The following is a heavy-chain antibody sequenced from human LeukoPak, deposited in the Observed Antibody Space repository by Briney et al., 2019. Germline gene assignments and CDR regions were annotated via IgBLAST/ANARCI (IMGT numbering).Heavy chain of an antibody. CDR3: ARDVTMVGGGGFDY. CDR2: TYCRPKWYN. V-gene: IGHV6-1*01. J-gene: IGHJ4*02. D-gene: IGHD3-10*01. Sequence: SQTLSLTCAISGDSVSSNSAAWNWIRQSPSRGLEWLGRTYCRPKWYNVYAVSVKSRITINQDPSMNQISLQLNSVTPEDTAVDYCARDVTMVGGGGFDYWGQGTLVTVSS. CDR1: GDSVSSNSAA.